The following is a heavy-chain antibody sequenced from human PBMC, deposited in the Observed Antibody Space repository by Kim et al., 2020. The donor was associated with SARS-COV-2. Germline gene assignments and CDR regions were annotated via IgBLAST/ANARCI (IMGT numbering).Heavy chain of an antibody. D-gene: IGHD6-19*01. V-gene: IGHV1-8*01. CDR3: AGGPSGWYDY. CDR1: GYTFTSHD. Sequence: ASVKVSCKASGYTFTSHDINWVRPAPGQGREWMGWINPNSGNTGYAQTFQGRVTMTRNTAINTAYMEVTTLRSDDTGIYYCAGGPSGWYDYWGQGTLVTVSS. CDR2: INPNSGNT. J-gene: IGHJ4*02.